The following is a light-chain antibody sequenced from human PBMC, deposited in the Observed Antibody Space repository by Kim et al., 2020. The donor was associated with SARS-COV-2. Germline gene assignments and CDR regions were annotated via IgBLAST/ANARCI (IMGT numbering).Light chain of an antibody. Sequence: QRGSIYVNWSNANIGAGYDGQWDKKIQGSSPKHITHGNSNRPSGGSDRFSGSKSGTSASLAITGLQAEDESDYYCQSYDSSLSGVFGTGTKVTV. V-gene: IGLV1-40*01. CDR2: GNS. J-gene: IGLJ1*01. CDR1: NANIGAGYD. CDR3: QSYDSSLSGV.